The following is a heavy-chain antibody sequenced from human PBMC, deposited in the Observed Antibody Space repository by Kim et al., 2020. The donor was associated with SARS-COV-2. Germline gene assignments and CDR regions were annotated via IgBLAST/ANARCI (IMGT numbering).Heavy chain of an antibody. D-gene: IGHD6-13*01. CDR1: GGSFSGYY. J-gene: IGHJ4*02. Sequence: SETLSLTCAVYGGSFSGYYWSWIRQPPGKGLEWIGEINHSGSTNYNPSLKSRVTISVDTSKNQFSLKLSSVTAADTAVYYCARGTLGSSWYDRVLFDYWGQGTLVTVSS. V-gene: IGHV4-34*01. CDR3: ARGTLGSSWYDRVLFDY. CDR2: INHSGST.